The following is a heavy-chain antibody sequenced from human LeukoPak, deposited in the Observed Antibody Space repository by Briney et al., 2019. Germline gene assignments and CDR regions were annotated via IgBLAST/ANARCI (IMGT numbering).Heavy chain of an antibody. CDR1: GFTFRVYA. CDR3: AKLVAAMIYYFDY. D-gene: IGHD2-15*01. J-gene: IGHJ4*02. Sequence: PGGSLRLSCSASGFTFRVYALHWLRQAPGKGLEWLAVVSNDGRSKHYADSVMGRFTISRDNSKNTLYLQMNSLRAEDTAVYYCAKLVAAMIYYFDYWGQGTLVIVSS. V-gene: IGHV3-30*04. CDR2: VSNDGRSK.